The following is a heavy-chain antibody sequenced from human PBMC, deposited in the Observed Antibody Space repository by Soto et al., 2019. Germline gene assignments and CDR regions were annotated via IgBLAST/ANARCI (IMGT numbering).Heavy chain of an antibody. CDR2: ISSSSSYI. Sequence: GGSLRLSCAASGFTFSSYSMNWVRQAPGKGLEWVSSISSSSSYIYYADSVKGRFTISRDNSKNTLYLQMNSLRAEDTAVYYCAREFGAASYMDVWGKGTTVTVSS. CDR1: GFTFSSYS. J-gene: IGHJ6*03. D-gene: IGHD3-3*01. V-gene: IGHV3-21*01. CDR3: AREFGAASYMDV.